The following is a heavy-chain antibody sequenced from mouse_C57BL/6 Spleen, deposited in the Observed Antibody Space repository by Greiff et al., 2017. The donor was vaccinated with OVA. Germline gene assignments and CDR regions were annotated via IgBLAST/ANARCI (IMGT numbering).Heavy chain of an antibody. CDR3: ARGGSNWYFDV. CDR1: GFTFSDYY. D-gene: IGHD1-1*01. CDR2: INYDGSST. J-gene: IGHJ1*03. V-gene: IGHV5-16*01. Sequence: EVQLVESAGGLVQPGRSMKLSCTASGFTFSDYYMAWVRQVPEKGLEWVANINYDGSSTYYLDSLKSRFIISRDNAKNILYLQMSSLKSEDTATYYCARGGSNWYFDVWGTGTTVTVSS.